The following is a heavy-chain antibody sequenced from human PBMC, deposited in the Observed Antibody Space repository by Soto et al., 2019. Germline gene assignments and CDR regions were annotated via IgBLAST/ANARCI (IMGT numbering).Heavy chain of an antibody. CDR1: GFTFSSYW. CDR3: ARLLAYYDFWSGHKYYYYGMDV. D-gene: IGHD3-3*01. V-gene: IGHV3-7*03. CDR2: IKQDGSEK. J-gene: IGHJ6*02. Sequence: TGGSLRLSCAASGFTFSSYWMSWVRQAPGKGLEWVANIKQDGSEKYYVDSVKGRFTISRDNAKNSLYLQMNSLRAEDTAVYYCARLLAYYDFWSGHKYYYYGMDVCGQGTTVTVSS.